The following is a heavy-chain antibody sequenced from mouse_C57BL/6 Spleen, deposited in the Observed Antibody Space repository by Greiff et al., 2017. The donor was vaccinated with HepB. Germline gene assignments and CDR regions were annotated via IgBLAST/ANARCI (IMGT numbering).Heavy chain of an antibody. Sequence: DVQLQESGPELVKPGASVKIPCKASGYTFTDYNMDWVKQSHGKSLEWIGDINPNNGGTIYNQKFKGKATLTVDKSSSTAYMELRSLTSEDTAVYYCARGGSSYSYWYFDVWGTGTTVTVSS. CDR1: GYTFTDYN. V-gene: IGHV1-18*01. CDR2: INPNNGGT. CDR3: ARGGSSYSYWYFDV. D-gene: IGHD1-1*01. J-gene: IGHJ1*03.